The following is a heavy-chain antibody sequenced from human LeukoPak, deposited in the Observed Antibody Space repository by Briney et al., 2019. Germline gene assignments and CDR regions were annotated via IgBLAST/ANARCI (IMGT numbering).Heavy chain of an antibody. CDR3: ARVSSFLAVAGKGTLFDY. V-gene: IGHV4-31*03. CDR1: GGSISSGGYY. D-gene: IGHD6-19*01. CDR2: IYYSGST. Sequence: SETLSLTCTVSGGSISSGGYYWSWLRQHPGTGLEWIGYIYYSGSTYYNPSLKSRVTISVDTSKNQFSLKLSSVTAADTAVYYCARVSSFLAVAGKGTLFDYWGQGTLVTVSS. J-gene: IGHJ4*02.